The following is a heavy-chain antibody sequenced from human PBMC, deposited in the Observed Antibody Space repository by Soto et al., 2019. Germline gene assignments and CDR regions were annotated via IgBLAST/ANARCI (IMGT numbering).Heavy chain of an antibody. D-gene: IGHD1-26*01. CDR1: GFTFSNYA. V-gene: IGHV3-23*01. CDR2: ISGRGGST. J-gene: IGHJ4*02. Sequence: GGSLRLSCVVSGFTFSNYAMTWVRQAPGKGLEWVSGISGRGGSTNYADSVKGRFTISRDNSKNTLYLQVNSLGDEDTAVYYCATQGMSGSYCIYWGQGTLVTVSS. CDR3: ATQGMSGSYCIY.